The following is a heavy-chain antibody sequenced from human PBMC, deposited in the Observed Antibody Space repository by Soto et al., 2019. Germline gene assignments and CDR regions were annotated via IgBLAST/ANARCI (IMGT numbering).Heavy chain of an antibody. CDR3: ARGPGSWYYYYMDV. D-gene: IGHD6-13*01. J-gene: IGHJ6*03. CDR1: GYTFTSYD. V-gene: IGHV1-8*01. CDR2: MNPNSGNT. Sequence: GASVKVSCKASGYTFTSYDINWVRQATGQGLEWMGWMNPNSGNTGYAQKFQGRVTMTRNTSISTAYMELSSLRFEDTAVYYCARGPGSWYYYYMDVWGKGTTVTVSS.